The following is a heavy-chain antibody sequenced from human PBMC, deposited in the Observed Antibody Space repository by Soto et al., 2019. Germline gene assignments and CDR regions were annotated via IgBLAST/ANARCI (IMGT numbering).Heavy chain of an antibody. V-gene: IGHV1-58*02. CDR2: IVVGSGNT. Sequence: QMQLVQSGPEVKKPGTSVKASCKASGFTFTSSAMQWVRQARGQRLEWIGWIVVGSGNTNYAQKFQERVTITRDMSTSTAFMELSSLRSEDTAVYYCAAGSLTGLFVDYWGQGTLVTVSS. CDR1: GFTFTSSA. D-gene: IGHD3-10*02. CDR3: AAGSLTGLFVDY. J-gene: IGHJ4*02.